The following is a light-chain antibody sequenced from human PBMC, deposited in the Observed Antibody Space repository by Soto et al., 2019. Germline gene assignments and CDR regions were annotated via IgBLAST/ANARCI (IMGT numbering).Light chain of an antibody. CDR3: AAWDDSLSGRV. CDR1: SSNIGSNY. Sequence: QSVLTQPTSASGTPGQRVTISCSGSSSNIGSNYVYWYQQLPGTAPKLLIYRNNQRPSGVPDRFSGSKSGTSASLAISGLRSEDEADYCCAAWDDSLSGRVFGGGTKLTVL. J-gene: IGLJ2*01. CDR2: RNN. V-gene: IGLV1-47*01.